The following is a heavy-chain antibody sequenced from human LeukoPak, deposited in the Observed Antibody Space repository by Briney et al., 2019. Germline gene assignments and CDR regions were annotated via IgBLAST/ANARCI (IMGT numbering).Heavy chain of an antibody. Sequence: SETLSLTCTVSGGXISSSSYYWGWIRQPPGKGLEWIGSIYYSGSTYYNPSLKSRVTISVDTSKNQFSLKLSSVTAADTAVYYCARLEPQSYNYDFWSGYGSLNWFDPWGRGTLVTVSS. D-gene: IGHD3-3*01. CDR2: IYYSGST. CDR3: ARLEPQSYNYDFWSGYGSLNWFDP. J-gene: IGHJ5*02. V-gene: IGHV4-39*01. CDR1: GGXISSSSYY.